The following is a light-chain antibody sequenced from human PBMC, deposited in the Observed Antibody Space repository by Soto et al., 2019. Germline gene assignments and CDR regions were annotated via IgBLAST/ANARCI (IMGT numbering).Light chain of an antibody. CDR2: DAS. CDR1: QSVSSY. CDR3: QQRSNWPM. V-gene: IGKV3-11*01. Sequence: IVMMQSPATLSVSPGERATLSCRASQSVSSYLAWYQQKPGQAPRLLIYDASNRATGIPARFSGSGSGTDFTLTISSLEPEDFAVYYCQQRSNWPMFGQGTKVDIK. J-gene: IGKJ1*01.